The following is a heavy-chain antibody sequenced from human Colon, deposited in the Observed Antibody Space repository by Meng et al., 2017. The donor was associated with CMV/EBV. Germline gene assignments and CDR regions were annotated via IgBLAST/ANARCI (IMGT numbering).Heavy chain of an antibody. CDR2: ISRSSTHI. V-gene: IGHV3-21*02. Sequence: VQLVEFGGGLGKPGGSLRLSCTTSGFTFSSHSMNWVRQAPGKGLEWVSSISRSSTHIYYLDSVKGRFTISRDNARNSLYLQMNSLRAEDTAVYYCAREEVGEMAVFDNWGQGTLVTVSS. J-gene: IGHJ4*02. D-gene: IGHD5-24*01. CDR1: GFTFSSHS. CDR3: AREEVGEMAVFDN.